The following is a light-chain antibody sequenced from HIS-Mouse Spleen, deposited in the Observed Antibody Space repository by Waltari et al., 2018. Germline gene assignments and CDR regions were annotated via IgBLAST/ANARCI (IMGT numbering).Light chain of an antibody. J-gene: IGKJ4*01. V-gene: IGKV1-13*02. Sequence: AIQLTQSPSSLSASVGDRVTITCRASQGISSALAWYQQKPGKNPKILIYDASRLESGVPARFSGIGSGTDVTLTISSLQPEDFATYYCQQFNSYPRTFGGGTKVESK. CDR2: DAS. CDR3: QQFNSYPRT. CDR1: QGISSA.